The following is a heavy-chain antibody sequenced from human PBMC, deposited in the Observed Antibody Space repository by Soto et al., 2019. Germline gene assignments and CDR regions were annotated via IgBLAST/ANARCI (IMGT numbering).Heavy chain of an antibody. CDR1: GFTLSGYA. J-gene: IGHJ6*03. Sequence: EVQLAESGGGLAQPGGSLRLSCAASGFTLSGYAMDWVRQAPGKGLEYVSGISSNGVGTYYANSVQGRFTISRDNSKNTVYFQMGSLRPEDLAVYYCARRARRDFYTRDVWAKGTPFPFS. CDR3: ARRARRDFYTRDV. V-gene: IGHV3-64*01. D-gene: IGHD6-6*01. CDR2: ISSNGVGT.